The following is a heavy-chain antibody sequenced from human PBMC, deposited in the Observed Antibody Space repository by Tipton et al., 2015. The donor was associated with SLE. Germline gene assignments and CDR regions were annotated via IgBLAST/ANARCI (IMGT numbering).Heavy chain of an antibody. CDR3: ARDKNYRYFDY. J-gene: IGHJ4*02. Sequence: GASISSYSWSWIRQPPGKGLEWIGYIYYSGSTNYNPSLKSRVTISVDTSKKQFSLKLSSVTAADTAVYYCARDKNYRYFDYWGQGTLVTVSS. V-gene: IGHV4-59*01. CDR2: IYYSGST. D-gene: IGHD1-7*01. CDR1: GASISSYS.